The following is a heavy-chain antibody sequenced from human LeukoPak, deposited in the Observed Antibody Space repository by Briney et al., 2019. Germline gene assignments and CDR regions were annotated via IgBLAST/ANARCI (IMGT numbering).Heavy chain of an antibody. CDR2: IRDSGGRT. CDR3: AKDSYDTSI. Sequence: GGSLRLSCAASGFTFSSYGMSWVRQAPGKGLEWVSAIRDSGGRTFYADSVKGRFTISRDNSKNTLYLQINSLRAEDTAVYYCAKDSYDTSIWGQGTLVTVSA. J-gene: IGHJ4*02. CDR1: GFTFSSYG. D-gene: IGHD3-22*01. V-gene: IGHV3-23*01.